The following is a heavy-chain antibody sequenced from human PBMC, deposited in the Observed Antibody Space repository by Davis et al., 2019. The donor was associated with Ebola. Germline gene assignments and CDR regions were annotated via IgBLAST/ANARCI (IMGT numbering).Heavy chain of an antibody. CDR1: AGTFSSYA. Sequence: SVKVSCKASAGTFSSYAISWVRQAPGQGLEWMGGIIPIFGTANYAQKFQGRVTITADESTSTAYMELSSLRSEDTAVYYCARDEGRPYYYGMDVWGQGTTVTVSS. V-gene: IGHV1-69*13. J-gene: IGHJ6*02. CDR3: ARDEGRPYYYGMDV. D-gene: IGHD3-10*01. CDR2: IIPIFGTA.